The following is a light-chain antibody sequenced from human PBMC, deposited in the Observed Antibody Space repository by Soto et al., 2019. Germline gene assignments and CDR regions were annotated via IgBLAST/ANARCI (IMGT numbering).Light chain of an antibody. J-gene: IGKJ5*01. CDR2: DIS. CDR1: QTVSRN. Sequence: ETLMTQSPATLSVSPGERATLSCRASQTVSRNLAWYQQRPGQAPRLLIYDISHRAAGVPARFSGSGSETEFTLTIRSLQSEDFAVYFCQQYNNWPSFGQGTRLEIK. CDR3: QQYNNWPS. V-gene: IGKV3-15*01.